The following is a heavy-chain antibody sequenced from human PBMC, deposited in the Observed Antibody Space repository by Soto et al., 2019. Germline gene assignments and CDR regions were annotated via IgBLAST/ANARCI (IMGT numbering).Heavy chain of an antibody. Sequence: QVQLQESGPGLVKPSETLSLSCTVSGGSISRYYWSWFRQSPGKQMEWIGYVHHSWGSSYNPSLQSRVAISLDTSKSQFSLKVTSVTATDTAVYYCARQGFGPLHGLVDVWGQGTTVTVSS. V-gene: IGHV4-59*08. D-gene: IGHD3-10*01. J-gene: IGHJ6*02. CDR3: ARQGFGPLHGLVDV. CDR1: GGSISRYY. CDR2: VHHSWGS.